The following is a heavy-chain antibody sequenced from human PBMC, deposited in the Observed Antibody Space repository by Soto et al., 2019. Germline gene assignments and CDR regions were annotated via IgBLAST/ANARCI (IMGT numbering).Heavy chain of an antibody. Sequence: GGSLRLSCEASGYTFSAYGMSWVRQAPGKGLDWVATIRDSGTTAYYADSVKGRFTISRDNSNNRLDLQMNSLRGDDTAIYYCIKDSGVGPKPSWGQGTLVTVSS. CDR2: IRDSGTTA. D-gene: IGHD1-26*01. CDR1: GYTFSAYG. V-gene: IGHV3-23*01. CDR3: IKDSGVGPKPS. J-gene: IGHJ4*02.